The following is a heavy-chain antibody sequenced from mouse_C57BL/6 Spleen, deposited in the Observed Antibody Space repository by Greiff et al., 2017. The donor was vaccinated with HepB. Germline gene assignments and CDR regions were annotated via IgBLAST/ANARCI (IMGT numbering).Heavy chain of an antibody. J-gene: IGHJ1*03. Sequence: EVQLQQSGPELVKPGASVKIPCKASGYTFTDYNMDWVKQSHGKSLEWIGDINPNNGGTIYNQKFKGKATLTVDKSSSTAYMELRSLTSEDTAVYYCARSPLYYYGSRGYFDVWGTGTTVTVSS. CDR1: GYTFTDYN. D-gene: IGHD1-1*01. CDR2: INPNNGGT. CDR3: ARSPLYYYGSRGYFDV. V-gene: IGHV1-18*01.